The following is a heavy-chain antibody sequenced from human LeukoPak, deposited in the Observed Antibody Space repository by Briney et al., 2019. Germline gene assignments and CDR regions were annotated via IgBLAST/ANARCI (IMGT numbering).Heavy chain of an antibody. D-gene: IGHD6-13*01. V-gene: IGHV3-21*01. CDR1: GFTFSSYS. Sequence: PGGSLRLSCAASGFTFSSYSMNWVRQAPGKGLEWVSSISSSSSYIYYADSVKGRFTISRDNAKNSLYLQMNSLRAEDTAVYYCAREIPAAAGTLYYWGQGTLVTVSS. CDR2: ISSSSSYI. J-gene: IGHJ4*02. CDR3: AREIPAAAGTLYY.